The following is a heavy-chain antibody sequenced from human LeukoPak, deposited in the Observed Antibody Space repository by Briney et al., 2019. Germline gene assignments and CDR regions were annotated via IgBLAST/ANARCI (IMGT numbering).Heavy chain of an antibody. CDR1: GFTVSSNY. J-gene: IGHJ4*02. V-gene: IGHV3-66*01. CDR2: IYSGGST. Sequence: GGSLRLSCAASGFTVSSNYMSWVRQAPGKGLEWVSVIYSGGSTYYADSVRGRFTISRDNSRNTLFLQMNSLRADDTAVYYCAKDPDKLGIIDYWGQGTLVTVSS. D-gene: IGHD7-27*01. CDR3: AKDPDKLGIIDY.